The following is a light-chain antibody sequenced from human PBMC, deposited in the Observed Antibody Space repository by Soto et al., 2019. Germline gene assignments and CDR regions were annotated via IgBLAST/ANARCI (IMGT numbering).Light chain of an antibody. Sequence: EIVLTQSPGTLSLSPGERATLSCRASQSLSGSYLAWYQQKPGQAPRLLIYGASSRPTGIPDRFSGSGSATDFTLTITRLEPEDFAVYYCQQYNTSPITFGQGTRLEIK. CDR1: QSLSGSY. J-gene: IGKJ5*01. CDR2: GAS. V-gene: IGKV3-20*01. CDR3: QQYNTSPIT.